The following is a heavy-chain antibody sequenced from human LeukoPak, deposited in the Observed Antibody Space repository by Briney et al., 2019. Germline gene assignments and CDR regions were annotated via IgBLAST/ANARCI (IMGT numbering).Heavy chain of an antibody. Sequence: GGSLRLSCAASGFTVSSNYMSWVRQAPGKGLEWVSVIYSGGSTYYADSVKGRFTISRDNSKNTLYLQMNSLRAEDTAVYYCARGGYGDYPFPFDYWGQGTLVTVSS. J-gene: IGHJ4*02. V-gene: IGHV3-66*01. D-gene: IGHD4-17*01. CDR3: ARGGYGDYPFPFDY. CDR1: GFTVSSNY. CDR2: IYSGGST.